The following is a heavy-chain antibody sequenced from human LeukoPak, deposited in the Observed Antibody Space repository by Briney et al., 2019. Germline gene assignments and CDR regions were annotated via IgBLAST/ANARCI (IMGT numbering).Heavy chain of an antibody. J-gene: IGHJ3*02. D-gene: IGHD4-23*01. CDR3: AVNYGGNKGNAFDI. V-gene: IGHV1-46*01. CDR1: GYTFTSYY. Sequence: EASVKVSCKASGYTFTSYYMHWVRQAPGQGLEWMGIINPSGGSTSYAQKFQGRVTITRNTSISTAYMELSSLRSEDTAVYYCAVNYGGNKGNAFDIWGQGTMVTVSS. CDR2: INPSGGST.